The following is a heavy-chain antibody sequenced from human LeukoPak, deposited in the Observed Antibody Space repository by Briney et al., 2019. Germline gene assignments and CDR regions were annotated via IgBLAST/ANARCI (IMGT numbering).Heavy chain of an antibody. CDR1: GGTFSSYA. CDR2: INPSGGST. Sequence: ASVKVSCKASGGTFSSYAISWVRQAPGQGLEWMGIINPSGGSTTYLQKVQGRVTMTRDTSTNTVYMELSSLRSEDTAMYYCARDPSLDAFDIWGQGTMVTVSS. V-gene: IGHV1-46*01. CDR3: ARDPSLDAFDI. J-gene: IGHJ3*02.